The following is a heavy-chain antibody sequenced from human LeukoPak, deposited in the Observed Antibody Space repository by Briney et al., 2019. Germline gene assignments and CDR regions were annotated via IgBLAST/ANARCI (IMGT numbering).Heavy chain of an antibody. Sequence: PGGSLRLSCAASGFTFSSYEMNWVRQAPGKGLEWVSYISGSGSTIYYADSVRGRFTISRDNAKNSLYLQMNSLRAEDTAVYYCASLPTYFDYWGQGTLVTVSS. CDR3: ASLPTYFDY. V-gene: IGHV3-48*03. CDR2: ISGSGSTI. CDR1: GFTFSSYE. J-gene: IGHJ4*02.